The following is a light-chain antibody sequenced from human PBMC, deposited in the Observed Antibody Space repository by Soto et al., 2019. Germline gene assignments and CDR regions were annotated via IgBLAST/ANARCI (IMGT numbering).Light chain of an antibody. V-gene: IGLV2-8*01. Sequence: QSALTQPPSASGSPGQSVTISCTGTSSDVGSYNHVSWYQQHPGKAPKLMIYDVTKRPSGVPDRFSGSKSGNTASLTVSGLQTEDEADYYCSSYAGSNNLVFGGGTKLTVL. CDR2: DVT. CDR3: SSYAGSNNLV. J-gene: IGLJ3*02. CDR1: SSDVGSYNH.